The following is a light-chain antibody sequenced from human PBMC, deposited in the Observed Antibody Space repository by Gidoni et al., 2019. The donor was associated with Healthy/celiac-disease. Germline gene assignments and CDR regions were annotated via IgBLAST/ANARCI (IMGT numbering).Light chain of an antibody. CDR1: SSDVGGYNY. CDR2: EVS. J-gene: IGLJ1*01. CDR3: SSYTSSSTLPYV. V-gene: IGLV2-14*01. Sequence: QSALTQPASVSGSPGQSITISCTGTSSDVGGYNYVSWYQQHPGKAPKLMIYEVSNRPSGVLDRFSGSKSGNTASLTISGLQAEDEADYYCSSYTSSSTLPYVFGTGTKVTVL.